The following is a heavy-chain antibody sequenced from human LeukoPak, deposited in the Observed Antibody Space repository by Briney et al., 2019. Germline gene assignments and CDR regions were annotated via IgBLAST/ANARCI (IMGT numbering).Heavy chain of an antibody. J-gene: IGHJ6*03. CDR2: IIPIFGTA. CDR1: GGTFSSYA. V-gene: IGHV1-69*13. CDR3: ARGGIAAAGTSPYYYYMDV. Sequence: SVKVSCKASGGTFSSYAISWVRQAPGQGLEWMGGIIPIFGTANYAQKFQGRVTITADESTSTAYMELSSLRSEDTAVYYCARGGIAAAGTSPYYYYMDVWGKGTTVTISS. D-gene: IGHD6-13*01.